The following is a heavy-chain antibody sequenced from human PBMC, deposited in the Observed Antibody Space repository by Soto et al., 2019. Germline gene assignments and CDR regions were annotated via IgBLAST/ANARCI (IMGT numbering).Heavy chain of an antibody. CDR3: AGERSCYFDN. D-gene: IGHD1-1*01. J-gene: IGHJ4*02. V-gene: IGHV1-8*01. CDR1: GYTFTSYD. Sequence: QVQLVQSGAEVKKPGASVKGSCKASGYTFTSYDSNWVRQATGEGREWMGWMNRNSGNTGYAQKFQGRVTMTRHTSISTAYMELSRLRSDDTAVNYCAGERSCYFDNWGQGTLATVSS. CDR2: MNRNSGNT.